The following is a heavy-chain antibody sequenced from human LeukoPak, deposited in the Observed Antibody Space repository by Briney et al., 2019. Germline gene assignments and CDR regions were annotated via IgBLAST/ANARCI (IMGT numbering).Heavy chain of an antibody. CDR1: GYTFTDYY. Sequence: ASVKVSCRASGYTFTDYYIHWVRRAPGQGLEWMGWVDPRSGITKCTQKFQGRVTMTRDTSINTVYVDLSGLTFDDTAVYYCATDNYGTLDYWGQGTLVTVSS. CDR3: ATDNYGTLDY. J-gene: IGHJ4*02. V-gene: IGHV1-2*02. CDR2: VDPRSGIT. D-gene: IGHD3-16*01.